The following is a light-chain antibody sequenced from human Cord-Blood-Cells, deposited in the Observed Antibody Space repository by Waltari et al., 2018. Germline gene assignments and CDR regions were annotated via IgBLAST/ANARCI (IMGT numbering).Light chain of an antibody. Sequence: QSALTQPRSVSGSPGQSVTISCTGTSSDAGGYNYVSWYQQHPVKAPKLMIYDVSKRPSGVPDRFSGSKSGNTASLTISGLQAEDEADYYCCSYAGSYTYVFGTGTKVTVL. CDR1: SSDAGGYNY. V-gene: IGLV2-11*01. J-gene: IGLJ1*01. CDR3: CSYAGSYTYV. CDR2: DVS.